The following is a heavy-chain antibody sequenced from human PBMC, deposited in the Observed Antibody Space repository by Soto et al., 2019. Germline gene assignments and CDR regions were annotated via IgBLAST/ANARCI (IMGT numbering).Heavy chain of an antibody. CDR3: ARGRYCSSTSCYRVHNWFDP. CDR2: INAGNGNT. CDR1: GYTFTMYG. D-gene: IGHD2-2*02. J-gene: IGHJ5*02. Sequence: ASVNLTCEASGYTFTMYGISWVRQAPVQRLEWMGWINAGNGNTKYSQKFQGRVTITRDTSASTAYMELSSLRSEDTAVYYCARGRYCSSTSCYRVHNWFDPWGQGTLVTVSS. V-gene: IGHV1-3*01.